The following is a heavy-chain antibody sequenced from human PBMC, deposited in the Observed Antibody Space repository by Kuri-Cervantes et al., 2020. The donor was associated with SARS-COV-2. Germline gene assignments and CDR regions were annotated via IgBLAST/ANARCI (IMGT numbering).Heavy chain of an antibody. CDR3: ARDRGNYYYSSGYYLDY. D-gene: IGHD3-22*01. J-gene: IGHJ4*02. CDR2: ISSSGNNM. CDR1: GFTFSDHC. V-gene: IGHV3-11*04. Sequence: GESMKISCASSGFTFSDHCMGWIRQAPGKGLEWVSYISSSGNNMYYADSVKGRFTISRDDAKNSLHLQMNSLTAEDTAVYYCARDRGNYYYSSGYYLDYWGQGTLVTVSS.